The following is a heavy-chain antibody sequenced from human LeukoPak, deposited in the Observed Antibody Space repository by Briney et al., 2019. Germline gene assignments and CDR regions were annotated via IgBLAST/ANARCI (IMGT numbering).Heavy chain of an antibody. CDR2: ISRDGGST. V-gene: IGHV3-43D*03. CDR3: ARARRVTANYYYMDV. Sequence: GGSLRFSCAASGFTFDDYAMHWVRQAPGKGLEWVSLISRDGGSTYYADSVKGRFTISRDNSKNSLYLQMNSLRAEDTALYYCARARRVTANYYYMDVWGKGTTVTVSS. CDR1: GFTFDDYA. D-gene: IGHD2-21*02. J-gene: IGHJ6*03.